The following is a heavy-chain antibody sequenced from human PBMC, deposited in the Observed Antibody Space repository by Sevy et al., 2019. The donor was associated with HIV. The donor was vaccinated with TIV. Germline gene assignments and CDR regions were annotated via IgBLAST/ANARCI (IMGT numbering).Heavy chain of an antibody. D-gene: IGHD3-10*01. CDR2: IIPIFVTA. CDR1: GGTFSSYA. J-gene: IGHJ4*02. Sequence: ASVKVSCKASGGTFSSYAISWVRQAPGQGLEWMGGIIPIFVTANYAQKFQGRVTITADESTSTAYMELSSLRSEDTAVYYCARAKDPYGSGSYYNFDYWGQGTLVTVSS. V-gene: IGHV1-69*13. CDR3: ARAKDPYGSGSYYNFDY.